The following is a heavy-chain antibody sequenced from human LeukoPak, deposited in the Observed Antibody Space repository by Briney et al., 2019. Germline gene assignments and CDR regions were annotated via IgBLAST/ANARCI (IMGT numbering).Heavy chain of an antibody. D-gene: IGHD6-13*01. J-gene: IGHJ5*02. CDR3: AKDLKQQLVQDNWFDP. Sequence: GGFLRLSCAASGFTFSSYGMHWVRQAPGKGLEWVAFIRYDGSNKYYADSVKGRFTISRDNSKNTLYLQMNSLRAEDTAVYYCAKDLKQQLVQDNWFDPWGQGTLVTVSS. CDR1: GFTFSSYG. CDR2: IRYDGSNK. V-gene: IGHV3-30*02.